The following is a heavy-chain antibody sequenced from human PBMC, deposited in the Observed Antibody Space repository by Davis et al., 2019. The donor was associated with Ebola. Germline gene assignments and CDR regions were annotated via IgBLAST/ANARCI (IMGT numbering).Heavy chain of an antibody. Sequence: MPSETLSLTCTVSGGSISSYYWSWIRQPPGKGLEWIGYIYYSGSTNYNPSLKSRVTISVDTSKNQFSLKLSSVTAADTAVYYCATPSQYYYDSSGYYMRYDYWGQGTLVTVSS. CDR3: ATPSQYYYDSSGYYMRYDY. V-gene: IGHV4-59*08. J-gene: IGHJ4*02. D-gene: IGHD3-22*01. CDR1: GGSISSYY. CDR2: IYYSGST.